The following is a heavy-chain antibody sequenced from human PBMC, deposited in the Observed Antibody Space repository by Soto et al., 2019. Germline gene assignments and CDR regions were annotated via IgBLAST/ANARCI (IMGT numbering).Heavy chain of an antibody. CDR1: GCKFKNYD. CDR3: AKLGYCSSTSCRDYYYYYYMDV. CDR2: ISGSGGST. J-gene: IGHJ6*03. D-gene: IGHD2-2*01. Sequence: GGSLRLSSVASGCKFKNYDMRWVRQAPGKGLEWVSAISGSGGSTYYADSVKGRFTISRDNSKNTLYLQMNSLRAEDTAVYYCAKLGYCSSTSCRDYYYYYYMDVWGKGTTVTVSS. V-gene: IGHV3-23*01.